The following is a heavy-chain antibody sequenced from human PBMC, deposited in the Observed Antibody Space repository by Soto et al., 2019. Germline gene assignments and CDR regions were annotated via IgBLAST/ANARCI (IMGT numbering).Heavy chain of an antibody. CDR1: CYSFTSYG. J-gene: IGHJ5*02. CDR3: ARDRKYSSSWYSDWFDP. CDR2: ISAYNGNT. D-gene: IGHD6-13*01. V-gene: IGHV1-18*01. Sequence: ASAKVSCKASCYSFTSYGISWGRQAPGQGLEWMGWISAYNGNTNYAQKLQGRVTMTTDTSTSTAYMELRSLRSDDTAVYYCARDRKYSSSWYSDWFDPWGQGTLVTVSS.